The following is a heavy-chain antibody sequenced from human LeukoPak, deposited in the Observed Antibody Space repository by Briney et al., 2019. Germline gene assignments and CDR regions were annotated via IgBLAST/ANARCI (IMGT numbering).Heavy chain of an antibody. J-gene: IGHJ4*02. CDR1: GFSFSTYG. CDR2: ISYDGSNK. D-gene: IGHD4-17*01. CDR3: AKDGIDYGDYAYYFDF. V-gene: IGHV3-30*18. Sequence: SXXLSCAASGFSFSTYGMHWARQAPGKGLEWVATISYDGSNKYYGDSMKGRFTISRDNSKNTLYLQMNSLRAEDTAVYYCAKDGIDYGDYAYYFDFWGQGTLVTVSS.